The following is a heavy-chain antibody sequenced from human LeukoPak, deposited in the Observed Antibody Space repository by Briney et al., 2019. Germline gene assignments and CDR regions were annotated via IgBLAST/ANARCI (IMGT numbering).Heavy chain of an antibody. Sequence: GGSLRLSCAASGFTFSSYAMSWVRQAPGKGLEWVSAISGSGGSTYYADSVKGRFTISRDNSKNTLYLQMNSLGAEDTAVYYGAKAHLRSWYGGDYFDYWGQGTLVTVSS. J-gene: IGHJ4*02. CDR3: AKAHLRSWYGGDYFDY. CDR2: ISGSGGST. V-gene: IGHV3-23*01. CDR1: GFTFSSYA. D-gene: IGHD6-13*01.